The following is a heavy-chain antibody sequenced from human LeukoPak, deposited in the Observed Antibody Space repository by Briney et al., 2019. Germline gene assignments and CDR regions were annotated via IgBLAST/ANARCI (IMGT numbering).Heavy chain of an antibody. CDR1: GFTFGNYD. CDR3: ARDYYYGMDV. V-gene: IGHV3-13*01. J-gene: IGHJ6*02. Sequence: GGSLRHSCAASGFTFGNYDMHWVRQTTGKGLEWVSAIGTAGDTYYPGSVKGRFTISRENAKNSLYLQMNSLRAGDTAVYYCARDYYYGMDVWGQGTTVTVSS. CDR2: IGTAGDT.